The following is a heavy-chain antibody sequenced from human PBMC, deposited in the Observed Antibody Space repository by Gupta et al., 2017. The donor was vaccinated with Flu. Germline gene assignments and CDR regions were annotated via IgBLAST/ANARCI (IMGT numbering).Heavy chain of an antibody. CDR2: INDSGDK. J-gene: IGHJ4*02. CDR3: AKDWGSSGWFFYWGDF. Sequence: EEQLLESGGGLVQPGGSLRLSCAASGFTFRSYTMSWVRQTPGKGLEWVSGINDSGDKYYADSIKGRFTISRDNSKNSMYLQMNSLRADDTAIYYCAKDWGSSGWFFYWGDFWGQGTLVTVSS. V-gene: IGHV3-23*01. CDR1: GFTFRSYT. D-gene: IGHD6-19*01.